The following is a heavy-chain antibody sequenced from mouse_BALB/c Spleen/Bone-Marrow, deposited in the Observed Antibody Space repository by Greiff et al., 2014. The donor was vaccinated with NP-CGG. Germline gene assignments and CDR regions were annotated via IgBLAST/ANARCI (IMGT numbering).Heavy chain of an antibody. V-gene: IGHV14-3*02. Sequence: VQLQQSGAELVKPGASVKLSCTASGFNIEDTYVHWVKQRPEQGLEWIGRIDPANDNTKYDPKFQGKATVTSDTSSNTAYLHLNSLTSEDTAVYYCAEGYDSWFAYWGQGTLVTVSA. CDR3: AEGYDSWFAY. J-gene: IGHJ3*01. CDR1: GFNIEDTY. CDR2: IDPANDNT. D-gene: IGHD2-2*01.